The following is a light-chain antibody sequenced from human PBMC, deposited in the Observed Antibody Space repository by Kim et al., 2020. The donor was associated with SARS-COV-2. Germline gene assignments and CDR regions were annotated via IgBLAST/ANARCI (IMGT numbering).Light chain of an antibody. V-gene: IGLV10-54*04. CDR1: RNKFGNQG. CDR2: RDS. J-gene: IGLJ2*01. Sequence: TATITCTGDRNKFGNQGASWLQPHQGHPPTVLSYRDSNRPSGISDRFSASRSGNTASLTISGLQPEDEADYFCSAWDRSLNAAVFGRGTQLTVL. CDR3: SAWDRSLNAAV.